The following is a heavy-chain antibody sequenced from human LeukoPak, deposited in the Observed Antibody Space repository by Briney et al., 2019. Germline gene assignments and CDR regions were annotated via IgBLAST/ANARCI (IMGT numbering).Heavy chain of an antibody. CDR3: AKGPDYYDSSGSYFQH. Sequence: GASVKVSCKASGYTFTGYYMHWVRQAPGQGLEWMGWINPNSGGTNYAQKFQGRVTMTRDTSISTAYMELSRLRSDDTAVYYCAKGPDYYDSSGSYFQHWGQGTLVTVSS. V-gene: IGHV1-2*02. CDR1: GYTFTGYY. J-gene: IGHJ1*01. CDR2: INPNSGGT. D-gene: IGHD3-22*01.